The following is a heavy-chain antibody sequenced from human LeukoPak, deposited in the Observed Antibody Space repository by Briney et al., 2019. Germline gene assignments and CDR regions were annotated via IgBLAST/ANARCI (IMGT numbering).Heavy chain of an antibody. CDR1: GYSITSSSW. CDR2: IYHSGTT. V-gene: IGHV4-28*01. CDR3: ARSPSSSISYYRFGY. Sequence: QPSETLSLTCAVSGYSITSSSWWGWIRQPPGKGLEWIGYIYHSGTTYYNPSLQSRVTMSVDTSKNQFSLKLSSVTAADTAVYYCARSPSSSISYYRFGYWGQGTLVTVSS. D-gene: IGHD2-2*02. J-gene: IGHJ4*02.